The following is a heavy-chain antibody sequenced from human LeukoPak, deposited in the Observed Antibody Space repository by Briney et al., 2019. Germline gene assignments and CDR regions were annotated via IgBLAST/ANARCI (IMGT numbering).Heavy chain of an antibody. J-gene: IGHJ4*02. CDR3: ARGVTAGWGDYFDY. D-gene: IGHD3-16*01. V-gene: IGHV1-18*01. CDR1: GYTFTNYG. Sequence: ASVKVSCKASGYTFTNYGVSWVRQAPGQGLEWMGWISAYNGNTNYAQTLQGRVTMTTDTSTSTAYMELRSLRSDDTAVYYCARGVTAGWGDYFDYWGQGTLVTVSS. CDR2: ISAYNGNT.